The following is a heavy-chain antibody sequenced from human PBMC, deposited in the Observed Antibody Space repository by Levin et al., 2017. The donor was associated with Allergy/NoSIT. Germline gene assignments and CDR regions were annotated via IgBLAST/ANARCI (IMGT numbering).Heavy chain of an antibody. Sequence: SCAASGFTLSTYAMSWVRQAPGKELEWVSSISDNSGSTYYAGSVKGRFTISRENSKNTLYLQMNSLRAEDTAMYYCAKDLSAVPAANYYYGMDVWGQGTTVTVSS. CDR2: ISDNSGST. CDR3: AKDLSAVPAANYYYGMDV. J-gene: IGHJ6*02. CDR1: GFTLSTYA. V-gene: IGHV3-23*01. D-gene: IGHD2-2*01.